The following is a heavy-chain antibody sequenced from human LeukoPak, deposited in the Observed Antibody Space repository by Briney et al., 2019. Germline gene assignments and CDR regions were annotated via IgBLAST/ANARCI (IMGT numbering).Heavy chain of an antibody. J-gene: IGHJ5*02. CDR3: ARNTKRAVAGTGASWFDP. V-gene: IGHV1-2*02. D-gene: IGHD6-19*01. Sequence: ASVKVSCKASGYTFTRYYMHWVRQAPGQGLEWMGWSNPNSGGTNYAQKFQGRVTMTRDTSISTAYMELSRLRSDDTAVYYCARNTKRAVAGTGASWFDPWGQGTLVTVSS. CDR1: GYTFTRYY. CDR2: SNPNSGGT.